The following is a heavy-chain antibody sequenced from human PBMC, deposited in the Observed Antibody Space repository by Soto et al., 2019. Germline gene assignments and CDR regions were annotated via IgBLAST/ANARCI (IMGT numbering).Heavy chain of an antibody. CDR1: GYTFTGYY. Sequence: ASVKVSCKASGYTFTGYYMHWVRQAPGQGLEWMGWINPNSGGTNYAQKFQGWVTMTRDTSISTAYMELSRLRSDDTAVYYCARDISSSWTRACFVSWGQGTLVTVS. D-gene: IGHD6-13*01. CDR2: INPNSGGT. CDR3: ARDISSSWTRACFVS. J-gene: IGHJ4*02. V-gene: IGHV1-2*04.